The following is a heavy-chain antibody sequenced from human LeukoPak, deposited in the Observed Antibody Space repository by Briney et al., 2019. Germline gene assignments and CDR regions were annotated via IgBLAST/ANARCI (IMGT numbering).Heavy chain of an antibody. V-gene: IGHV1-69*05. CDR2: IIPIFGTA. D-gene: IGHD5-24*01. Sequence: SVKVSCKASGGTFSSYAISWVRQAPGQGLEWMGGIIPIFGTANYAQKFQGRVTITTDESTSTAYMELSSLRSEDTAVYYCARAVERGYHMDVWGKGTTVTVSS. CDR1: GGTFSSYA. J-gene: IGHJ6*03. CDR3: ARAVERGYHMDV.